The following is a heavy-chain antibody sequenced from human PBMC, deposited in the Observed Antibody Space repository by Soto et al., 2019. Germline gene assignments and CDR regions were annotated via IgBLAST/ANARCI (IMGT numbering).Heavy chain of an antibody. J-gene: IGHJ5*02. D-gene: IGHD2-15*01. V-gene: IGHV4-59*01. CDR2: IYDDGSA. CDR3: ARDKYCSGGSCRKNWFDP. Sequence: ETLSLTCTVSGGSISSSYWSWIRQPPGKGLEWLAYIYDDGSANYNPSLKSRATISLDMSKNQFSLKLTSVTAADTAVYYCARDKYCSGGSCRKNWFDPWGQGTLVTVSS. CDR1: GGSISSSY.